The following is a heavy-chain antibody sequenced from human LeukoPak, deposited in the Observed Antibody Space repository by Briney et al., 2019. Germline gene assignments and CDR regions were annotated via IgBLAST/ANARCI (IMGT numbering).Heavy chain of an antibody. Sequence: PSETLSLTCSVYTGSLSGYSWSWIRQSPGKELEWIGEIHESRRTDYNPSLKSRVTISKDTSKKEFSLKLTSVTAADTAVYYCARRVTIFGVVPKGPMDVWGKGTTVTVSS. CDR2: IHESRRT. D-gene: IGHD3-3*01. V-gene: IGHV4-34*01. J-gene: IGHJ6*03. CDR1: TGSLSGYS. CDR3: ARRVTIFGVVPKGPMDV.